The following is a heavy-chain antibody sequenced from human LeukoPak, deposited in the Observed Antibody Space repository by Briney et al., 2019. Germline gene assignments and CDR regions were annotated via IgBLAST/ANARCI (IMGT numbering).Heavy chain of an antibody. Sequence: SETLSLTCAVSGDSMSNYHWSWIRQPPGKGLEWIGQIYYSGSTNYNPSLKSRVTISVDKSKNQFSLKLSSVTAADTAVYYCSRENGAFSPFGYWGQGYLVTVLS. V-gene: IGHV4-59*12. CDR1: GDSMSNYH. J-gene: IGHJ4*02. CDR2: IYYSGST. CDR3: SRENGAFSPFGY. D-gene: IGHD2-8*01.